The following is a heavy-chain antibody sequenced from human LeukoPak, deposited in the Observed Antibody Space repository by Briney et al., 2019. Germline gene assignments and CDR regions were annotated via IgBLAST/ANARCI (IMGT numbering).Heavy chain of an antibody. CDR1: GGTFSSYA. V-gene: IGHV1-69*04. D-gene: IGHD5-18*01. CDR2: IIPILGIA. J-gene: IGHJ4*02. CDR3: ASTRAMVNNFDY. Sequence: GASVKVSCKASGGTFSSYAISWVRQAPGQGLEWMGRIIPILGIANYAQKFQGRVTMTRDTSTSTVYMELSSLRSEDTAVCYCASTRAMVNNFDYWGQGTLVTVSS.